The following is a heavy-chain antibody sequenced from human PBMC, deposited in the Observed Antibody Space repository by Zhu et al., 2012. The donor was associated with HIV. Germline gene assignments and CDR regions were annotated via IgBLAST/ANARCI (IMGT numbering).Heavy chain of an antibody. J-gene: IGHJ4*02. V-gene: IGHV4-59*11. CDR1: GGSMSSHY. CDR3: ARSVKGQLVFDS. Sequence: QVQLQESGPQLVKPSETLSLTCTVSGGSMSSHYWNWVRQPPGKGLQWIGYMYSSGSTKYNFSLKSRVAISLDMSKNQFSLNLSSVTTADTAVYYCARSVKGQLVFDSWGQGPLVTVSS. CDR2: MYSSGST. D-gene: IGHD1-1*01.